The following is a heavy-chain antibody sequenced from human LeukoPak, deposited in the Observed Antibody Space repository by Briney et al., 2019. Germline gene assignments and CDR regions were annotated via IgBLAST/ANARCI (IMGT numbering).Heavy chain of an antibody. CDR3: ARSATRVTGSVEHYFDF. V-gene: IGHV3-23*01. D-gene: IGHD1-20*01. J-gene: IGHJ4*02. Sequence: GGSLRLSCAASGFSFSSYAMSWVRQAPGKGLEWVSTISSSGGSTYYADSVKGRFTISRDTSRDTLYLQLNSLRAGDTAIYYCARSATRVTGSVEHYFDFWGQGTLVTVSS. CDR2: ISSSGGST. CDR1: GFSFSSYA.